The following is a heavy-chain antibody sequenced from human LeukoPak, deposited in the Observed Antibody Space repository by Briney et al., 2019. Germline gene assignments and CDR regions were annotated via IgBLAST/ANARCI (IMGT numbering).Heavy chain of an antibody. D-gene: IGHD2/OR15-2a*01. V-gene: IGHV3-66*01. Sequence: GGSLRLSCGASGFTVSSNYMSWVRQAPGKGLEWVSVIYSGGSTYYADSVKGRFTISRDNSKNTLYLQMNSLRAEDTAVYYCARDSDLSGYWGQGTLVTVSS. CDR2: IYSGGST. CDR3: ARDSDLSGY. CDR1: GFTVSSNY. J-gene: IGHJ4*02.